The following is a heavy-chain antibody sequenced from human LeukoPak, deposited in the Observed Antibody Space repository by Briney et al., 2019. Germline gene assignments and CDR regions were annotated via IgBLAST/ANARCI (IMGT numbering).Heavy chain of an antibody. Sequence: GEPLRISCKGSGYSFTNYWISWVRQIPGKGLEWMGKIDPTDSYTNYSPSFQAHVTFPARKSISPAYLQWNRLKASDNAIYYCARHGYYGSGTHYNLEYWGQGTLVSVCS. J-gene: IGHJ4*02. D-gene: IGHD3-10*01. CDR2: IDPTDSYT. CDR1: GYSFTNYW. CDR3: ARHGYYGSGTHYNLEY. V-gene: IGHV5-10-1*01.